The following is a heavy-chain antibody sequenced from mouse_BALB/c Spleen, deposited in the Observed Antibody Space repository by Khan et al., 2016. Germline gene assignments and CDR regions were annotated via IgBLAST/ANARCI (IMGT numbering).Heavy chain of an antibody. CDR1: GYSITSDYA. J-gene: IGHJ2*01. CDR2: ISYSGSP. CDR3: SRAIMAN. Sequence: KLLESGPGLVKPSQSLSLTCTVTGYSITSDYAWNWIRQFPGNKLEWMGYISYSGSPRYKPSLKSRISITRDTSTNKFFLPLHSVTTANTATYYCSRAIMANWGQGTTRTVSS. V-gene: IGHV3-2*02.